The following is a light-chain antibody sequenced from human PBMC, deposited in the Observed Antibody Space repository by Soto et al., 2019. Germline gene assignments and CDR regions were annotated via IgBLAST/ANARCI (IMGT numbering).Light chain of an antibody. V-gene: IGLV1-44*01. CDR2: SND. Sequence: QSALTQPPSASGTPGQRVTISCSGSSSNIGRNTVDWYQHLPGTAPKLLIYSNDQRPSGVPDRFSGSKSGTSASLAISGLQSEDEADYYCAAWDDSLNGLVFGTGTKVT. CDR1: SSNIGRNT. CDR3: AAWDDSLNGLV. J-gene: IGLJ1*01.